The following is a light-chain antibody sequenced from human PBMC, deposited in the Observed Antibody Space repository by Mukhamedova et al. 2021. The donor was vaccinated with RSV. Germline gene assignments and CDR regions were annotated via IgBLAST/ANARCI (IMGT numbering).Light chain of an antibody. CDR3: QQYNTYWT. J-gene: IGKJ1*01. Sequence: WYQRRVHGKAPKVLIYKASSLESGVPSRFSGSGSGTEFTLTNSSLQPDDFATYYCQQYNTYWTFGQGTKVEIK. CDR2: KAS. V-gene: IGKV1-5*03.